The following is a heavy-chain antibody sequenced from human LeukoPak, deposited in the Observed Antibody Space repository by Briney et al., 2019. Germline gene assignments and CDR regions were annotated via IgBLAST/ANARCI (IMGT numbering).Heavy chain of an antibody. V-gene: IGHV3-53*01. J-gene: IGHJ2*01. CDR1: GFTVSSNY. D-gene: IGHD3-10*01. CDR3: AREVLLWFGELLRYFDL. CDR2: IYSGGST. Sequence: PGGSLRLSCAASGFTVSSNYMSWVRQAPGKGLEWVSVIYSGGSTYYADSVKGRFTISRDNSKNTLYLQMNSLRAEDTAVYYCAREVLLWFGELLRYFDLWGRGTLVTVSS.